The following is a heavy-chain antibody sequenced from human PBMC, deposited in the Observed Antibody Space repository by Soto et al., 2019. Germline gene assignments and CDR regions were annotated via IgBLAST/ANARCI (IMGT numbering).Heavy chain of an antibody. Sequence: ASVKVSCKASGYTFTGYYMHWVRQAPGQGLEWMGWINPNSGGTNYAQKFQGRVTMTRDTSISTAYMELSRLRSEDTAVYYCARDQRGYSGYAFDYWGQGTLVTVSS. CDR3: ARDQRGYSGYAFDY. D-gene: IGHD5-12*01. CDR1: GYTFTGYY. V-gene: IGHV1-2*02. CDR2: INPNSGGT. J-gene: IGHJ4*02.